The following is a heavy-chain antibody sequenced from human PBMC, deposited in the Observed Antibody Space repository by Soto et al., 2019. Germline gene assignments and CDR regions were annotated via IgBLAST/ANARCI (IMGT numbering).Heavy chain of an antibody. CDR2: ISGSGGST. CDR1: GFTFSSYA. D-gene: IGHD3-10*01. CDR3: AKKGSRGSAGYFDY. Sequence: LRLSCAASGFTFSSYAMSWVRQAPGKGLEWVSAISGSGGSTYYADSVKGRFTISRDNSKNTLYLQMNSLRAEDTAVYYCAKKGSRGSAGYFDYWGQGTLVTVSS. J-gene: IGHJ4*02. V-gene: IGHV3-23*01.